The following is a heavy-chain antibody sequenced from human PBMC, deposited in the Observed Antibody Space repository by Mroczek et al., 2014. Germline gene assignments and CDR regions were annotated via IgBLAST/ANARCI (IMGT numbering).Heavy chain of an antibody. Sequence: SGAEVKKPGASVKVSCKASGYTFTSYGISWVRQAPGQGLEWMGWISAYNGNTNYAQKLQGRVTMTTDTSTSTAYMELRSLRSDDTAVYYCARSPPTTPRITMVRGVTRYFDYWGQGTLVTVSS. D-gene: IGHD3-10*01. CDR3: ARSPPTTPRITMVRGVTRYFDY. J-gene: IGHJ4*02. CDR1: GYTFTSYG. V-gene: IGHV1-18*01. CDR2: ISAYNGNT.